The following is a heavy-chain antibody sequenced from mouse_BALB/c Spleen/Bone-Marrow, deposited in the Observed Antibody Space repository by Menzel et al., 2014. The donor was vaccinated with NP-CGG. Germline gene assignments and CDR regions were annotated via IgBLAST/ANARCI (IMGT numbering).Heavy chain of an antibody. CDR2: IDPSDSET. D-gene: IGHD2-2*01. CDR3: AREAGYYYAMDY. J-gene: IGHJ4*01. CDR1: GYSFTSYW. V-gene: IGHV1S126*01. Sequence: QLQQSGPQLVRPGASVKISCKASGYSFTSYWMHWVKQRPGQGLEWIGMIDPSDSETRLNQKFKDKATLTVDKSSSTAYMQLSSPTSEDSAVYYCAREAGYYYAMDYWGQGTSVTVSS.